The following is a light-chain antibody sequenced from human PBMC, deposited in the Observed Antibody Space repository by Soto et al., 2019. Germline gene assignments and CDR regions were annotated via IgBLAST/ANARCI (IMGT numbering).Light chain of an antibody. CDR3: TSHAGNYNVPYV. J-gene: IGLJ1*01. V-gene: IGLV2-8*01. CDR1: SSDVGAYDF. Sequence: QSALTQPPSASGSPGQSVTISCTGTSSDVGAYDFVSGYQHHPGKAPKLMIYEVTKRPSGVPDRFSGSKSGNTASLTVSGLQAEDEADYYCTSHAGNYNVPYVFGTGTKLTVL. CDR2: EVT.